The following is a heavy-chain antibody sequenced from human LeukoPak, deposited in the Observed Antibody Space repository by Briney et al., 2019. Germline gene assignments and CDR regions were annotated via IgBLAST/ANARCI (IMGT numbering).Heavy chain of an antibody. CDR2: IIPNFGTA. CDR1: GGTFSSYA. Sequence: SVKVSCKASGGTFSSYAISWVRQAPGQGLEWMGGIIPNFGTANYAQKFQGRVTITADESTSTAYMELSSLRSEDTAVYYCARGPEGYSSSWYGEYFQHWGQGTLVTVSS. V-gene: IGHV1-69*13. CDR3: ARGPEGYSSSWYGEYFQH. J-gene: IGHJ1*01. D-gene: IGHD6-13*01.